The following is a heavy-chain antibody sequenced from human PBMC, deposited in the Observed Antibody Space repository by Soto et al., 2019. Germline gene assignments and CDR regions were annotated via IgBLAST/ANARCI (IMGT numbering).Heavy chain of an antibody. J-gene: IGHJ5*02. CDR1: GYSVSSSDYY. V-gene: IGHV4-39*01. Sequence: SETLSLTCSVSGYSVSSSDYYWAWIRQPPGKGLEWIGSMLYSGLTYYNPSLKSRVTLSVDTSKNQFSLKLSSVTAADTAVYYCARSSIPGNWFDPWGQGTLVTVSS. D-gene: IGHD2-2*02. CDR2: MLYSGLT. CDR3: ARSSIPGNWFDP.